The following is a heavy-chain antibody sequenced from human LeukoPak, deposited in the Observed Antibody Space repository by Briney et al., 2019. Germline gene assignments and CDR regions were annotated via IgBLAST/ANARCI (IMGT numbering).Heavy chain of an antibody. V-gene: IGHV3-48*03. J-gene: IGHJ6*02. D-gene: IGHD1-1*01. CDR1: GFTFSSYE. CDR3: AIEPVPDYYYYYGMDV. Sequence: PGGSLRLSCAASGFTFSSYEMNWVRQAPGKGLEWVSYISSSGSTIYYADSVKGRFTISRDNAKNSLYLQMNSLRAEDTAVYYCAIEPVPDYYYYYGMDVWGQGTTVTVSS. CDR2: ISSSGSTI.